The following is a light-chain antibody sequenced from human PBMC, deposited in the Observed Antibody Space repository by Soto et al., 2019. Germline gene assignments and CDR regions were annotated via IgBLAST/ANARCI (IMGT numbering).Light chain of an antibody. J-gene: IGKJ1*01. CDR2: YAS. Sequence: IFMTHSRATRSVSQGERVALSCRASQSVSSNLAWYQQKPGQAPRLLIHYASTRASDIPARFSGSGSGTNFTLAISSLQSEDFAVYYCQQYAYWPETFGQGTNV. V-gene: IGKV3D-15*01. CDR1: QSVSSN. CDR3: QQYAYWPET.